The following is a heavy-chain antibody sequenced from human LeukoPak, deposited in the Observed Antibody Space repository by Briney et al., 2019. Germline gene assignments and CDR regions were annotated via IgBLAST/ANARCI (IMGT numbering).Heavy chain of an antibody. CDR1: GGSISSNAYY. D-gene: IGHD2-15*01. CDR3: ATSGGSLNWFDH. J-gene: IGHJ5*02. V-gene: IGHV4-31*03. Sequence: PSQTLSLTCTVSGGSISSNAYYWGWIRQHPGKGLEWIGSIYYSGSTYYNPSLKSRVTISLDTSKNQFSLKLSSVTAADTAVYYCATSGGSLNWFDHWGQGTLVTVSS. CDR2: IYYSGST.